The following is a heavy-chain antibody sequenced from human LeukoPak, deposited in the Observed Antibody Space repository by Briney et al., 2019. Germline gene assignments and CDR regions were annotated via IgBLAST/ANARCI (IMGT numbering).Heavy chain of an antibody. CDR3: AREYDSSGYYLPYFDY. CDR2: ISSSSSTI. CDR1: GFTFSSYS. D-gene: IGHD3-22*01. V-gene: IGHV3-48*04. J-gene: IGHJ4*02. Sequence: GGSLRLSCAASGFTFSSYSMNWVRQAPGKGLEWVSYISSSSSTIYYADSVKGRFTISRDNAKNSLYLQMNSLRAEDTAVYYCAREYDSSGYYLPYFDYWGQGTLVTVSS.